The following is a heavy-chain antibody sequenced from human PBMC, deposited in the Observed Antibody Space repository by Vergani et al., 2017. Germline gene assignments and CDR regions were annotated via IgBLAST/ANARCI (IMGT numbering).Heavy chain of an antibody. V-gene: IGHV3-33*06. D-gene: IGHD3-16*01. J-gene: IGHJ5*02. CDR3: AKGPAVGAFDP. CDR2: IWYDGSNK. CDR1: GFTFSSYG. Sequence: QVQLVESGGGVVQPGRSLRLSCAASGFTFSSYGMHWVRQAPGKGLEWVAVIWYDGSNKYYADSVKGRFTISRDNSKNTLYLQMNSLRAEDTAVYYCAKGPAVGAFDPWGQGTLVTVSS.